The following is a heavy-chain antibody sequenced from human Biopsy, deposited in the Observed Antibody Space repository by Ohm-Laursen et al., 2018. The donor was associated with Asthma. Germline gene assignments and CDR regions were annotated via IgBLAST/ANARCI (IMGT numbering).Heavy chain of an antibody. V-gene: IGHV3-53*01. CDR3: ARGDSSNWSHYYFDY. Sequence: SLRLSCAASGFAVSSDHMFWVRQAPGKGLEWVSVFYRVGTSHTADSVRGRFTISRDYSKNTLYLQMHSLRAEDTAVYYCARGDSSNWSHYYFDYWGQGTLVTVPS. J-gene: IGHJ4*02. D-gene: IGHD3-22*01. CDR1: GFAVSSDH. CDR2: FYRVGTS.